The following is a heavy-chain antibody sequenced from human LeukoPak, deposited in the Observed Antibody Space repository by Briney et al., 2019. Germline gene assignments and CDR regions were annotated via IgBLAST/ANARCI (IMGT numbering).Heavy chain of an antibody. CDR2: INPSGGST. CDR1: GYTFTSYY. J-gene: IGHJ4*02. Sequence: ASVKVSCKASGYTFTSYYMHWVRQAPGQGLEWMGIINPSGGSTSYAQKLQGRVTMTTDTSTSTAYMELRSLRSDDTAVYYCARGFYYYDSSGYYPRNLYYFDYWGQGTLVTVSS. V-gene: IGHV1-46*01. D-gene: IGHD3-22*01. CDR3: ARGFYYYDSSGYYPRNLYYFDY.